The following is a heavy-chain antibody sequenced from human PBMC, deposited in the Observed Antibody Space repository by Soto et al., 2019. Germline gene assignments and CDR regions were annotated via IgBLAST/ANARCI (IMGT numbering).Heavy chain of an antibody. V-gene: IGHV3-9*01. J-gene: IGHJ4*02. Sequence: GGSLRLSCAASGFTFDDYAMHWVRQAPGKGLEWVSGISWNSGSIGYADSVKGRFTISRDNAKNSPYLQMNSLRAEDTALYYCAKDGDAGQLVFYYFDYWGQGTLVTVSS. CDR1: GFTFDDYA. CDR3: AKDGDAGQLVFYYFDY. CDR2: ISWNSGSI. D-gene: IGHD6-6*01.